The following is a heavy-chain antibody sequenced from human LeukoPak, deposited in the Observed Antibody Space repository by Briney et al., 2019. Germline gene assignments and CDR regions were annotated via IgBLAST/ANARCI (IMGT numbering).Heavy chain of an antibody. V-gene: IGHV4-38-2*02. J-gene: IGHJ4*02. CDR1: GFSISSGYY. CDR3: ARSPSGSNWYSYFDY. Sequence: KASETLSLTCSVSGFSISSGYYWAWIRQPPGKGLEWIGTIYHAGSTYYNPSLKSPVTISVDTTKNQFSLKLNSVTAADTAVYYCARSPSGSNWYSYFDYWGQGTLVTVSS. CDR2: IYHAGST. D-gene: IGHD6-13*01.